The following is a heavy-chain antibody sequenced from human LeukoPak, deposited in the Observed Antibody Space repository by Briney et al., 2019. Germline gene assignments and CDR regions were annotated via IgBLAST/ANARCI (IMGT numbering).Heavy chain of an antibody. D-gene: IGHD6-19*01. Sequence: GESLKISCKGSGYSFTSYWIGWVRQMPGKGLEWMGIIYPGDSDTRYSPSFQGQVTISADKSISTAYLQWSSLKASDTAMYYCARYTLGMSAVAGTVFDYWGQGTLVTVSS. V-gene: IGHV5-51*01. J-gene: IGHJ4*02. CDR2: IYPGDSDT. CDR3: ARYTLGMSAVAGTVFDY. CDR1: GYSFTSYW.